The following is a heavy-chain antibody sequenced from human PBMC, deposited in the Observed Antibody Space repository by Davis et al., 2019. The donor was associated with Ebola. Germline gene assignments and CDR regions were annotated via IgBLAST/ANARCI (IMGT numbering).Heavy chain of an antibody. V-gene: IGHV4-31*03. CDR3: ARTLTSFDNDGFGGYAFDI. D-gene: IGHD3-16*01. Sequence: MPSETLSLTCTVSGGSTSSGAYYWSWIRQHPGKGLEWIGYMYYTGSTYYNPSLKSRVTISADTSKTQLSLKLSSVTAADTAVYYCARTLTSFDNDGFGGYAFDIWGQGTMVTVSS. J-gene: IGHJ3*02. CDR2: MYYTGST. CDR1: GGSTSSGAYY.